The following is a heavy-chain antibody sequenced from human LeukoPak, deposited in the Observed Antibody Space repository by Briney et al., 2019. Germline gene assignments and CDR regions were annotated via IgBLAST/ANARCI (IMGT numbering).Heavy chain of an antibody. CDR1: GYTFTSYD. D-gene: IGHD6-13*01. Sequence: ASVKVSCKASGYTFTSYDINWVRQATGQGLEWMGWMNPNSGNTGYAQKFQGRVTMTSNTSISTAYMELSSLRSEDTARYYWARSRSYSSPLYYYYYMDVWGKGTTVTVSS. CDR2: MNPNSGNT. CDR3: ARSRSYSSPLYYYYYMDV. V-gene: IGHV1-8*01. J-gene: IGHJ6*03.